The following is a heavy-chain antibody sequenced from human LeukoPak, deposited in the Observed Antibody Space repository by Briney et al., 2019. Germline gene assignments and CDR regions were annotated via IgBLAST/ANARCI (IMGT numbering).Heavy chain of an antibody. CDR1: GFTFSDHY. Sequence: GGSLRLSCAASGFTFSDHYMSWIRQAPGKGLEWVSYISSSGTSRYYTDSVKGRFTISRDNTKNSLYLQMNSLRAEDTAVYYCARDDIIVGAANWGQGTLVTVSS. CDR2: ISSSGTSR. CDR3: ARDDIIVGAAN. D-gene: IGHD1-26*01. J-gene: IGHJ4*02. V-gene: IGHV3-11*01.